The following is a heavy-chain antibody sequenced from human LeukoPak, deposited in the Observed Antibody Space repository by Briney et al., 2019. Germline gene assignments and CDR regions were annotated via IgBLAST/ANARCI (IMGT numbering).Heavy chain of an antibody. J-gene: IGHJ4*02. CDR2: ISGSGGST. V-gene: IGHV3-23*01. D-gene: IGHD3-10*01. Sequence: GGSLRLSCAASGFTFSSYAMSWVRQAPGKGLEWVSAISGSGGSTYYADSVKGRFTISRDNSKNTLYLQMNSLRAEDTAVYYCAKVRFGVTARYHSDFWGQGTLVTVSS. CDR1: GFTFSSYA. CDR3: AKVRFGVTARYHSDF.